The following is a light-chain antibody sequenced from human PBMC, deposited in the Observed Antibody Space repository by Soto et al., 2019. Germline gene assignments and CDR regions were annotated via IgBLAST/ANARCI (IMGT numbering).Light chain of an antibody. Sequence: DIVMTQSPLSLPVTPGEPASISCRSSQRHLHNNGYNYLDWYLQKPGQSPQLLIYLGSNRASGVPGRFSGSGSGTDFTLKISRVEAEDVGVYYCMQALRTQWTFGQGTKVDIK. CDR3: MQALRTQWT. CDR2: LGS. J-gene: IGKJ1*01. CDR1: QRHLHNNGYNY. V-gene: IGKV2-28*01.